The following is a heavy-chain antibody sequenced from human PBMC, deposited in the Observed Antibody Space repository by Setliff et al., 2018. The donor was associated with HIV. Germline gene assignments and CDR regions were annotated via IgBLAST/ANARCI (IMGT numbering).Heavy chain of an antibody. CDR3: ARGVGAAGDY. D-gene: IGHD1-26*01. CDR1: GGSSSTYA. Sequence: ASVKVSCKASGGSSSTYAINWVRQATGQGLEWLGWMDPSSAATGYAQKFQGRVTLTRDTSINTAYMELSSLTSDDTAVYYCARGVGAAGDYWGQGTQVTVSS. CDR2: MDPSSAAT. J-gene: IGHJ4*02. V-gene: IGHV1-8*02.